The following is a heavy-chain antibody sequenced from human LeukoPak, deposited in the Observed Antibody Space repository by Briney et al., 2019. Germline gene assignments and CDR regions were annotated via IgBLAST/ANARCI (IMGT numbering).Heavy chain of an antibody. D-gene: IGHD6-13*01. V-gene: IGHV4-59*01. CDR1: GGSISSYY. Sequence: SETLSLTCTVSGGSISSYYWSWIRQPPGKGLEWIGYIYYSGSTNYNPSLKSRVTISVDTSKNQFSLKLSSVTAADTAVYYCARDAVAAAATGAFDIWGQGTMVTVSS. CDR2: IYYSGST. CDR3: ARDAVAAAATGAFDI. J-gene: IGHJ3*02.